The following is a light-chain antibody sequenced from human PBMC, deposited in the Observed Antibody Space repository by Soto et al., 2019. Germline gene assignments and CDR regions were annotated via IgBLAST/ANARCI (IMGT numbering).Light chain of an antibody. CDR3: KQYNNSPQT. Sequence: EVVMTQSPATLSVSLGDRATLSCRASQSVSSNLAWYQQKPGQAPRLLIYGASTRATGIQARFSGSGSGTEFTLTIRSLQSEDFAVYSCKQYNNSPQTVGQGTKVDNK. CDR2: GAS. CDR1: QSVSSN. J-gene: IGKJ1*01. V-gene: IGKV3-15*01.